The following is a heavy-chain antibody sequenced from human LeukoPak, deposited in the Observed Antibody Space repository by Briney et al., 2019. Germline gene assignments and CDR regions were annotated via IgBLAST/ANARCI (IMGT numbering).Heavy chain of an antibody. V-gene: IGHV3-21*01. D-gene: IGHD5-12*01. Sequence: GGSLRLSCAASGVTFSSYSMNWVRQAPGKGLEWVSSVSRRSSFIFYADSVQGRFTISRDDAKDSLFLQLNSLRAEDTAVYYCARVSDAYDYFFDYWGQGTLVTVSS. CDR3: ARVSDAYDYFFDY. CDR2: VSRRSSFI. J-gene: IGHJ4*02. CDR1: GVTFSSYS.